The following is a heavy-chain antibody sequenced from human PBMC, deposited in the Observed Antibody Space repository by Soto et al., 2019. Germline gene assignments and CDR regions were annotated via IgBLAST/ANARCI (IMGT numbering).Heavy chain of an antibody. CDR2: ISSSSSTI. V-gene: IGHV3-48*02. Sequence: PGGSLRLSCAASGFTFSSYSMNWVRQAPGKGLEWVSYISSSSSTIYYADSVKGRFTISRDNAKNSLYLQMNSLRDEDTAVYYCATLEVTMIVVVMVVWGQGTTVTVSS. D-gene: IGHD3-22*01. CDR1: GFTFSSYS. CDR3: ATLEVTMIVVVMVV. J-gene: IGHJ6*02.